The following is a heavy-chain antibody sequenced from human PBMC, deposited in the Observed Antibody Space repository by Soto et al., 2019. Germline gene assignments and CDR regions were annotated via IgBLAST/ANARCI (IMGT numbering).Heavy chain of an antibody. Sequence: ASVKVSCKASGYTFTSYGISWVRQAPGQGLEWMGWISAYNGNTNYAQKLQGRVTMTTDTSTSTAYMELRSLRSDDTAVYYCARDIVVVPAAKDRIDLFDYWGQGTLVTVSS. D-gene: IGHD2-2*01. CDR3: ARDIVVVPAAKDRIDLFDY. J-gene: IGHJ4*02. V-gene: IGHV1-18*01. CDR1: GYTFTSYG. CDR2: ISAYNGNT.